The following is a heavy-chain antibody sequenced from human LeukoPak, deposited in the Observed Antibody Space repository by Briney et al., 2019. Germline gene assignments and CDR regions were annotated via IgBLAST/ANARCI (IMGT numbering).Heavy chain of an antibody. J-gene: IGHJ3*02. D-gene: IGHD3-22*01. CDR1: GYSFTSYW. CDR3: AADYYDSSGYAIDAFDI. V-gene: IGHV5-51*01. Sequence: GESLKISCKGSGYSFTSYWIGWVRQMPGKGLEWMVIIYPGDSDTRYSPSFQGQVTISADKSISTAYLQWSSLKASDTAMYYCAADYYDSSGYAIDAFDIWGQGTMVTVSS. CDR2: IYPGDSDT.